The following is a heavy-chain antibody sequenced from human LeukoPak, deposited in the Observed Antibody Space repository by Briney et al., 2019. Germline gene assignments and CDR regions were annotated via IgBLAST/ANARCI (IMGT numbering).Heavy chain of an antibody. CDR1: GGTFSSYD. V-gene: IGHV1-69*13. CDR3: ARVFTMVRGAFDP. D-gene: IGHD3-10*01. J-gene: IGHJ5*02. Sequence: SVKVSCKASGGTFSSYDISWVRQAPGHGLEWMGGIIPIFGTANYAQKFQGRVTITADESTSTAYMELSSLRSEDTAVYYCARVFTMVRGAFDPWGQGTLVTVSS. CDR2: IIPIFGTA.